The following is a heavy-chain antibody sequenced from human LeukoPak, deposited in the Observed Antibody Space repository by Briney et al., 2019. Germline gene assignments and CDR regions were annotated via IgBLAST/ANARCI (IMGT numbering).Heavy chain of an antibody. CDR1: GFTFSSYA. V-gene: IGHV3-23*01. J-gene: IGHJ6*03. Sequence: QPGGSLRLSCAASGFTFSSYAMSWVRQAPGKGLEWVSAISGIGGSTYYADSVKGRFTISRDNSKNKLYLQMNSLRAEDTAVYYCAKDTKYYYYMDVWGKGNTGTVSS. CDR3: AKDTKYYYYMDV. CDR2: ISGIGGST. D-gene: IGHD3-3*01.